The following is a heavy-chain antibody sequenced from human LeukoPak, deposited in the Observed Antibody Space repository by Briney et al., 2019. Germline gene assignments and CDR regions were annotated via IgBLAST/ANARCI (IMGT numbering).Heavy chain of an antibody. J-gene: IGHJ6*03. D-gene: IGHD2-15*01. Sequence: GASVKVSCKASGYTFTSYGISWVRQAPGQGLEWMGWISAYNGNTNYAQKLRGRVTMTTDTSTSTAYWVLRSLRSDDTAVYYCARAGSFYYYFMDVWGKGTTVTVSS. CDR1: GYTFTSYG. CDR3: ARAGSFYYYFMDV. V-gene: IGHV1-18*01. CDR2: ISAYNGNT.